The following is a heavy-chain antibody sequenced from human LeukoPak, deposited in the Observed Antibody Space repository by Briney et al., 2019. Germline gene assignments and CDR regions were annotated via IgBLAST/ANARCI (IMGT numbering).Heavy chain of an antibody. J-gene: IGHJ4*02. D-gene: IGHD2-15*01. CDR1: GFTFTDYF. CDR3: ARVSSGGSGGSCYKPNDN. Sequence: GGSLRLSCVASGFTFTDYFMSWVRQAPGKGLEWVASIKHNGGEKYYVDSVKGRFTISRDNAKNSLYLEISSLRVEDTAVYYCARVSSGGSGGSCYKPNDNWGQGTLVTVSS. CDR2: IKHNGGEK. V-gene: IGHV3-7*01.